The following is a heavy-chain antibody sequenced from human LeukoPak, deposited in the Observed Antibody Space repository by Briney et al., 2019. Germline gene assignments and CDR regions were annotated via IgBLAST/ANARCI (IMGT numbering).Heavy chain of an antibody. D-gene: IGHD2-2*01. J-gene: IGHJ4*02. Sequence: GGSLRLSCAASGFTFSSYEMNWVRQAPGKGLEWVSYISSSGSTIYYADSVKGRFTISRDNAKNSLYLQMNSLRAEDTAVYYCARFRSPPATAMIVVVPAVSDYWGQGTLVTVSS. CDR2: ISSSGSTI. CDR3: ARFRSPPATAMIVVVPAVSDY. CDR1: GFTFSSYE. V-gene: IGHV3-48*03.